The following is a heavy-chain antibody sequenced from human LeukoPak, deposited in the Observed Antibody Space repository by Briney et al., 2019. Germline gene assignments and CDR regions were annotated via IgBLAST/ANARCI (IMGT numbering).Heavy chain of an antibody. CDR3: ARAHGAGGLGYQYMDV. CDR2: ISTSSSYI. Sequence: GGSLRLSCAASGFTLSSYSMHWVRQAPGKGLEWVSSISTSSSYIYYADSVKGRFAISRDNAKNSLFLQMNSLRAEDTAVYYCARAHGAGGLGYQYMDVWGKGTTVTISS. V-gene: IGHV3-21*01. D-gene: IGHD2-2*01. J-gene: IGHJ6*03. CDR1: GFTLSSYS.